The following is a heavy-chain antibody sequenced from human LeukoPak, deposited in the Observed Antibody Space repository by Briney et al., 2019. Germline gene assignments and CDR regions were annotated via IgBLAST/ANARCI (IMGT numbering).Heavy chain of an antibody. CDR3: ARGAGYSSSSAPFDL. V-gene: IGHV3-11*01. CDR1: GFTFSDYF. CDR2: ISSRATTI. D-gene: IGHD6-6*01. Sequence: PGGSLRLSCAASGFTFSDYFMSWVRQAPGKGLEWVSYISSRATTIYYADSVKGRFTISRDNAENSLYLQMNSLRPADTALYYCARGAGYSSSSAPFDLWGQGTLVTVSS. J-gene: IGHJ4*02.